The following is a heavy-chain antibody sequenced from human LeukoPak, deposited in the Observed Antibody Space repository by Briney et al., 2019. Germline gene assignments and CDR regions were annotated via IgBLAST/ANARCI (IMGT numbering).Heavy chain of an antibody. CDR1: GGSFSGYY. CDR2: IKHSGST. J-gene: IGHJ4*02. Sequence: SETLSLTCAVYGGSFSGYYWSWIRRPPGKGLEWIGEIKHSGSTNYNPSLKSRVTISVDTSKNQFSLKLSSVTAADTAVYYCAGYCGGDCYAPDNFDYWGQGTLVTVSS. V-gene: IGHV4-34*01. D-gene: IGHD2-21*02. CDR3: AGYCGGDCYAPDNFDY.